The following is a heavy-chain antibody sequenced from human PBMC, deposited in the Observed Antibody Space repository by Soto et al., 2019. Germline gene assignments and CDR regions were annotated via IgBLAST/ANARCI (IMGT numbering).Heavy chain of an antibody. CDR2: INHSGST. V-gene: IGHV4-34*01. CDR1: GGSFSGYY. D-gene: IGHD3-22*01. CDR3: ARSTSYSDSSGYYYDPWFDP. J-gene: IGHJ5*02. Sequence: SETLSLTCAVYGGSFSGYYWSWIRQPPGKGLEWIGEINHSGSTNYNPSLKSRVTISVDTSKNQFSLKLSSVTAADTAVYYCARSTSYSDSSGYYYDPWFDPWGQGTLVTVSP.